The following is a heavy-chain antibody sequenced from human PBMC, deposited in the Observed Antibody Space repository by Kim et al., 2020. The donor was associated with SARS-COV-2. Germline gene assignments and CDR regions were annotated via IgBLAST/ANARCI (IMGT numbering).Heavy chain of an antibody. V-gene: IGHV3-7*03. CDR3: VKEWDY. J-gene: IGHJ4*02. Sequence: GGSLRLSCAASGFTFSSYGMSWVRQAPGKGLEWVANIKEDGIKKHYADSVKGRFTVSRDNAKNSLYLQMNNLRVDDTAVYYCVKEWDYWGQGTLVTVSS. CDR2: IKEDGIKK. CDR1: GFTFSSYG.